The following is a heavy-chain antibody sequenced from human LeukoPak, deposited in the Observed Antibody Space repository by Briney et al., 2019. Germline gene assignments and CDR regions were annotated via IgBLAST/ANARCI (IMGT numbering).Heavy chain of an antibody. CDR3: ARDHDYGGNTGLDY. D-gene: IGHD4-23*01. V-gene: IGHV4-30-4*07. CDR1: GGSISSGGYS. J-gene: IGHJ4*02. CDR2: IYYSGST. Sequence: PSETLSLTCAVSGGSISSGGYSWSWIRQPPGKGLEWIGYIYYSGSTYYNPSLKSRVTISVDTSKNQFSLKLSSVTAADTAVYYCARDHDYGGNTGLDYWGQGTLVTVSS.